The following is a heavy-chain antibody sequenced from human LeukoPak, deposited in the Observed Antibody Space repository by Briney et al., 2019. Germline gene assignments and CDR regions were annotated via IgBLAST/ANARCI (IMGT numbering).Heavy chain of an antibody. Sequence: GGSLRLSCAASGFSFNDYAMHWVRQAPGKGLEWVTVISYDGRNEYFADSVKGRFTLSRDNSKNTLYLQMNSLRAEDTAVYYCARDLSNYYDSSGYYPLPDYWGQGTLVTVSS. D-gene: IGHD3-22*01. CDR3: ARDLSNYYDSSGYYPLPDY. V-gene: IGHV3-30*04. J-gene: IGHJ4*02. CDR1: GFSFNDYA. CDR2: ISYDGRNE.